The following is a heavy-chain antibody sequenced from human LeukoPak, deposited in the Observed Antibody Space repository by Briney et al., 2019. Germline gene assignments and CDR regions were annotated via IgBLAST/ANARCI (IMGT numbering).Heavy chain of an antibody. V-gene: IGHV3-66*01. CDR3: ARDSIAAAGPFDY. CDR2: IYSGGST. J-gene: IGHJ4*02. Sequence: GGSLRLSCAASGFTFSSYAMSWVRQAPGKGLEWVSVIYSGGSTYYADSVKGRFTISRDNSKNTLYLQMNSLRAEDTAVYYCARDSIAAAGPFDYWGQGTLVTVPS. D-gene: IGHD6-13*01. CDR1: GFTFSSYA.